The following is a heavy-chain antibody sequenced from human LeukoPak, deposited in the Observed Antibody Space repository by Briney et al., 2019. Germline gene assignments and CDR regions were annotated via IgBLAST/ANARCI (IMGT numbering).Heavy chain of an antibody. J-gene: IGHJ4*02. CDR2: IIPIFGTA. V-gene: IGHV1-69*05. D-gene: IGHD3-16*01. CDR3: ARDTAAVVTFGGVIPLGY. CDR1: GGTFNSYA. Sequence: SVKVSCKASGGTFNSYAISWVRQAPGQGLEWMGRIIPIFGTANYAQKFQGRVTITTDESTSTAYMELSSLRSEDTAVYYCARDTAAVVTFGGVIPLGYWGQGTLVTVSS.